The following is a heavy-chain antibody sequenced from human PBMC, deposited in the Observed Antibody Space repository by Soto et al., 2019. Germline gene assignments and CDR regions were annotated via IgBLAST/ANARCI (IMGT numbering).Heavy chain of an antibody. J-gene: IGHJ4*02. Sequence: EVVLVESGGGVVQPGGSLRLSCAASGFIFANYAMHWVRQAPGKGLDYVAALVPNGTITFYANSVKDRFIISRDNSKNSLYLQMANLRTEDTAVYFCARVGLDAPRDYWGQGTPVSVS. CDR1: GFIFANYA. D-gene: IGHD3-9*01. CDR3: ARVGLDAPRDY. CDR2: LVPNGTIT. V-gene: IGHV3-64*01.